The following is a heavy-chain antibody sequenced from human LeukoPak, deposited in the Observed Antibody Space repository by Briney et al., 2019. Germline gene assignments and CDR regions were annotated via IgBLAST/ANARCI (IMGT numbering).Heavy chain of an antibody. J-gene: IGHJ6*03. V-gene: IGHV4-34*01. CDR1: GGSFSGYY. Sequence: SSETLSLTCAVYGGSFSGYYWSWIRQPPGKGLEWIGEINHSGSTNYNPSLKSRVTISVDTSKNQFSLKLSSVTAADTAVYYCARDRRYGDYYYYYMDVWGKGTTVTISS. CDR2: INHSGST. CDR3: ARDRRYGDYYYYYMDV. D-gene: IGHD4-17*01.